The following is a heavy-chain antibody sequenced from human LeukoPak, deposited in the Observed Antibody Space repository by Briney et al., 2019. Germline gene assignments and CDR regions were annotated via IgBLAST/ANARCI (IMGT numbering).Heavy chain of an antibody. D-gene: IGHD4/OR15-4a*01. J-gene: IGHJ4*02. CDR2: IRSKPNNYAT. V-gene: IGHV3-73*01. CDR3: TRHLIGATPFDY. Sequence: GGSLKLSCAASGFTFSDSAFHWVRQASRKGLEWVGRIRSKPNNYATAYTASVKGRFTISRDDSKNTAYLQMNSLNTEDTPMYYCTRHLIGATPFDYWGQGTLVSVSS. CDR1: GFTFSDSA.